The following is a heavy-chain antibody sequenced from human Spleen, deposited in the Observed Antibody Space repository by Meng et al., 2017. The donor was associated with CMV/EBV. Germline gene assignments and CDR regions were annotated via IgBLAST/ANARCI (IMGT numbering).Heavy chain of an antibody. CDR3: ATSGAYVISSVDWFDP. V-gene: IGHV1-18*01. J-gene: IGHJ5*02. CDR2: ISAYNGNT. D-gene: IGHD6-6*01. CDR1: GYTFTSYG. Sequence: ASVKVSCKASGYTFTSYGISWVRQAPGQGLEWMGWISAYNGNTNYAQKLQGRVTMTTDTSTSTAYMELRSLRSDDTAVYFCATSGAYVISSVDWFDPWGQGTLVTVSS.